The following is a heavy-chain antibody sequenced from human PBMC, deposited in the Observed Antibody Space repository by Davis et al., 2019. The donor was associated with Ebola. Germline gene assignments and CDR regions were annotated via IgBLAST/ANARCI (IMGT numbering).Heavy chain of an antibody. CDR3: ACTIFGTIGNFDY. CDR1: GFTFSSYA. J-gene: IGHJ4*02. V-gene: IGHV3-30*04. CDR2: ISYDGSNK. Sequence: GESLKISCAASGFTFSSYAMHWVRQAPGKGLEWVAVISYDGSNKYYADSVKGRFTISRDNSKNTLYLQMNSLRDEDTAVYYCACTIFGTIGNFDYWGQGTLVTVSS. D-gene: IGHD3-3*01.